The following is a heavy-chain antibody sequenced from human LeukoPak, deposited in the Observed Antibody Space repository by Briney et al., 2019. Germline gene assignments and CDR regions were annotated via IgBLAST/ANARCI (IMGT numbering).Heavy chain of an antibody. CDR2: IYTSGST. CDR1: GGSISSYY. Sequence: SETLSLTCTVSGGSISSYYWSWIRRPAGKGLEWIGRIYTSGSTNYNPSLKSRVTMSVDTSKNQFSLKLSSVTAADTAVYYCARDFPPGIYDFWSGPLHWFDPWGQGTLVTVSS. CDR3: ARDFPPGIYDFWSGPLHWFDP. D-gene: IGHD3-3*01. J-gene: IGHJ5*02. V-gene: IGHV4-4*07.